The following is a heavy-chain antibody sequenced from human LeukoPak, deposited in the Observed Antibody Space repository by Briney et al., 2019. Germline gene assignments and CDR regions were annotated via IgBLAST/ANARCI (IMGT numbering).Heavy chain of an antibody. CDR1: GFSLSTSGVG. J-gene: IGHJ4*02. CDR3: AHPRKYYDFWSGYYKGYYFDY. CDR2: IYWDDDK. D-gene: IGHD3-3*01. V-gene: IGHV2-5*02. Sequence: SGPTLVNPTQTLTLTCTFSGFSLSTSGVGVGWIRQPPGKALEWLALIYWDDDKRYSPSLKSRLTITKDTSKNQVVLTMTNMDPVDTATYYCAHPRKYYDFWSGYYKGYYFDYWGQGTLVTVSS.